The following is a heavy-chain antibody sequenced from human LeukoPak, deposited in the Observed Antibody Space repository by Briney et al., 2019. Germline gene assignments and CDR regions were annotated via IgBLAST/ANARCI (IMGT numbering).Heavy chain of an antibody. D-gene: IGHD3-16*01. CDR2: ISSSSSYI. V-gene: IGHV3-21*01. CDR1: GFTFSSYS. J-gene: IGHJ4*02. CDR3: TREGVKNPYFDY. Sequence: GGSLRLSYAASGFTFSSYSMNWVRQAPGKGLEWVSSISSSSSYIYYADSVKGRFTISRDNAKNSLYLQMNSLRAEDTAVYYCTREGVKNPYFDYWGQGTLVTVSS.